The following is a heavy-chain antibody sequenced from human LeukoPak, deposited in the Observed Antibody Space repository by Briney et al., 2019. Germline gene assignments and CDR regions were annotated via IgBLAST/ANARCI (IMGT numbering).Heavy chain of an antibody. D-gene: IGHD6-13*01. J-gene: IGHJ4*02. V-gene: IGHV4-34*01. CDR2: IYHSGST. Sequence: PSETLSLTCAVYGGSFSGYYWSWIRQPPGKGLEWIGYIYHSGSTYYNPSLKSRVTISVDRSKNQFSLKLGSVTAADTAVYYCARVRDSSSWYYFDYWGQGTLVTVSS. CDR3: ARVRDSSSWYYFDY. CDR1: GGSFSGYY.